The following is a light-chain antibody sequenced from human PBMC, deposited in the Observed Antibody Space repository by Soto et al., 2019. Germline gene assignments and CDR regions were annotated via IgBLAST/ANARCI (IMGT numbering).Light chain of an antibody. CDR2: DVT. CDR3: SSYSSSTTHVV. J-gene: IGLJ2*01. Sequence: QSALTQPASVSGSPGRSVTISCTGTSTDIGDFNYVSWYQHLPGRAPKLIIYDVTNRPSGISYRFSASKSGRTASLTISGLQAEDEADYYSSSYSSSTTHVVFGGGAKVTVL. CDR1: STDIGDFNY. V-gene: IGLV2-14*03.